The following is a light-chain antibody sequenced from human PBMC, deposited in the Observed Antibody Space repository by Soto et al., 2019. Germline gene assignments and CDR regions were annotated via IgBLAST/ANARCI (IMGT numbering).Light chain of an antibody. J-gene: IGKJ3*01. V-gene: IGKV1-39*01. CDR1: QGISSY. CDR3: QQDLRPPLT. Sequence: DIQLTQSPSFLSASVGDRVTITCRASQGISSYLAWYQQKPGKAPKLLIYAASSLQSGVPSRISGSGSGTDFTLTISSLQPEDFATYYCQQDLRPPLTFGPGAKVDIK. CDR2: AAS.